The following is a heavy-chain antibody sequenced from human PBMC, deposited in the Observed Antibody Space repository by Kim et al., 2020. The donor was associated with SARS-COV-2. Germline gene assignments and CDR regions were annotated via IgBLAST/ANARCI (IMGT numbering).Heavy chain of an antibody. Sequence: GGSLRLSCAASGFTFSSYAMSWVRQAPGKGLEWVSAISGSGGSTYYADSVKGRFTISRDNSKNTLYLQMNSLRAEDTAVYYCAKDAGSGVLRYFDWLEKQNYGMDVWGQGTTVTVSS. D-gene: IGHD3-9*01. J-gene: IGHJ6*02. CDR1: GFTFSSYA. CDR2: ISGSGGST. CDR3: AKDAGSGVLRYFDWLEKQNYGMDV. V-gene: IGHV3-23*01.